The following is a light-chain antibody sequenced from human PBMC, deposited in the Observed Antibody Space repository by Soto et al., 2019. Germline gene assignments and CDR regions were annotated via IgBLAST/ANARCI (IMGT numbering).Light chain of an antibody. CDR3: SSYTRTSSVI. J-gene: IGLJ2*01. CDR2: DVN. CDR1: SSDIGAYAY. Sequence: QSVLTQPASVSGSPGQSIAISCTGTSSDIGAYAYVSWYQQHPGKDPKLIVFDVNYRPSGVSSRFSGSKSGNTASLTISGLQAEDEADYYCSSYTRTSSVIFGGGTKVTVL. V-gene: IGLV2-14*03.